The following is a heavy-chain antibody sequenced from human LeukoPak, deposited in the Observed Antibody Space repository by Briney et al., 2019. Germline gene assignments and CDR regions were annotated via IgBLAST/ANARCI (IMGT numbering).Heavy chain of an antibody. CDR1: GFTVSSYG. CDR2: IRYDGSNK. Sequence: GGSLRLSCAASGFTVSSYGMHWVRQAPGKGLEWVAFIRYDGSNKYYADSVKGRFTISRDNSKNTLYLQMNSLRAEDTAVYYCAKDCGSWCRGAFDIWGQGTMVTVSS. CDR3: AKDCGSWCRGAFDI. J-gene: IGHJ3*02. V-gene: IGHV3-30*02. D-gene: IGHD6-13*01.